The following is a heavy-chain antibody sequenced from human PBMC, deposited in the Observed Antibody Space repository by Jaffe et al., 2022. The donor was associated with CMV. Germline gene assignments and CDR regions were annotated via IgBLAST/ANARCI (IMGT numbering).Heavy chain of an antibody. CDR2: IYHSGST. CDR1: GGSISSSNW. CDR3: ARDLGYYDSSGYYRIGEVGHDAFDI. Sequence: QVQLQESGPGLVKPSGTLSLTCAVSGGSISSSNWWSWVRQPPGKGLEWIGEIYHSGSTNYNPSLKSRVTISVDKSKNQFSLKLSSVTAADTAVYYCARDLGYYDSSGYYRIGEVGHDAFDIWGQGTMVTVSS. J-gene: IGHJ3*02. D-gene: IGHD3-22*01. V-gene: IGHV4-4*02.